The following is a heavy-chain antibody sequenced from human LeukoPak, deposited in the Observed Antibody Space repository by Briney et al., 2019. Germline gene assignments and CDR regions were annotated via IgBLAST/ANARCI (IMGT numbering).Heavy chain of an antibody. CDR1: GFTVSSNY. Sequence: GGSLRLSCAASGFTVSSNYMSWVRQAPGKGLEWVSVIYSGGSTYYADSVKGRFTISGDNSKNTLYLQMNSLRAEDTAVYYCARHCSGGSCYSAFDIWGQGTMVTVSS. CDR3: ARHCSGGSCYSAFDI. CDR2: IYSGGST. V-gene: IGHV3-53*01. J-gene: IGHJ3*02. D-gene: IGHD2-15*01.